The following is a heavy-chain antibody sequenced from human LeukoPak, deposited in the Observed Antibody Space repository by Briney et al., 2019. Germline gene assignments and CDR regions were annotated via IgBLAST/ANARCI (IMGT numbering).Heavy chain of an antibody. V-gene: IGHV3-7*01. J-gene: IGHJ4*02. CDR1: GFPLSTHW. CDR3: TREAAAGIDY. D-gene: IGHD6-13*01. CDR2: IKQDGSEK. Sequence: PGGSLRLSCAASGFPLSTHWMRWVRQAPGKGLEWVANIKQDGSEKYCLDSVKGQFTITRDNAKNSLYLQMNSLRAEDTAVYFCTREAAAGIDYWGQGTLVTVSS.